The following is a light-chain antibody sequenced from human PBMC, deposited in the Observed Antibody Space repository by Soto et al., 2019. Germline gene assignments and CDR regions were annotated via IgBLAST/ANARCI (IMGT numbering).Light chain of an antibody. CDR2: AAS. CDR1: QGISSY. Sequence: IQLTQSPSSLSASVGDRVTITCRASQGISSYLAWYQQKPGKAPKLLIYAASTLQSGVPSRFSGSGSGTDFTLTSSSLQPEDFATYDWQQLNSYPLTFGGGTKVEIK. CDR3: QQLNSYPLT. J-gene: IGKJ4*01. V-gene: IGKV1-9*01.